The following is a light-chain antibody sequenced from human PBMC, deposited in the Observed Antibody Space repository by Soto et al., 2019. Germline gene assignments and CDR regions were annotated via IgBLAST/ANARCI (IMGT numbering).Light chain of an antibody. V-gene: IGKV3-11*01. CDR1: QSVRSH. J-gene: IGKJ1*01. Sequence: EIVLTQSPATLSLSPGERATLSCRGSQSVRSHLVWYQQKPGQAPRLLIYDASTRATGIPARFRGSGSGTDFTLTINSLEPEDFAVYYCQQRSNWPWTFGQGTKVDIK. CDR3: QQRSNWPWT. CDR2: DAS.